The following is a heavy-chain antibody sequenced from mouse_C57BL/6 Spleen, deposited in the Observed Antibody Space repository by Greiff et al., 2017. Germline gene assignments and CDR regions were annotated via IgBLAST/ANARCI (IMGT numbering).Heavy chain of an antibody. V-gene: IGHV5-9-1*02. J-gene: IGHJ4*01. CDR3: TREDYGSDY. D-gene: IGHD1-1*02. CDR1: GFTFNYYA. CDR2: ICSGSDYT. Sequence: EVQVVESGEGLVKPGGSLKLSCAASGFTFNYYAMSWVRQTPGKRLEWVAYICSGSDYTYYADTVKGRFTLSRDNARNTLYLRMRSRKSEDNDMDYGTREDYGSDYWGQGTPVTVSS.